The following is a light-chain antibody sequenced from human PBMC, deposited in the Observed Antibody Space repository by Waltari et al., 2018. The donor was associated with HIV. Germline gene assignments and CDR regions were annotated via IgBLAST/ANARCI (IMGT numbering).Light chain of an antibody. V-gene: IGLV2-14*01. CDR2: EVY. CDR3: SSYTSSNTLV. J-gene: IGLJ2*01. Sequence: QSALTQTASVSGSPGQSITISCTGTSSDVGGYDHVSCYQQHPGKSPKLVIYEVYNRPSGISHRFSGSKSGNTASLTISGLQAEDEADYCCSSYTSSNTLVFGGGTKVTVL. CDR1: SSDVGGYDH.